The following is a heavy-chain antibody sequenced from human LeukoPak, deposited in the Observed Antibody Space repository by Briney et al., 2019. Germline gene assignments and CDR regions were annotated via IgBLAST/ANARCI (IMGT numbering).Heavy chain of an antibody. J-gene: IGHJ4*02. V-gene: IGHV4-30-4*08. D-gene: IGHD5-24*01. Sequence: SETLSLTCTVSGGPISSGDYYWSWIRQPPGKGLEWIGYIYYSGSTNYNPSLKSRVTISVDTSKNQFSLKLSSVTAADTAVYYCARHLQDGYRPYYFDYWGQGTLVTVSS. CDR1: GGPISSGDYY. CDR3: ARHLQDGYRPYYFDY. CDR2: IYYSGST.